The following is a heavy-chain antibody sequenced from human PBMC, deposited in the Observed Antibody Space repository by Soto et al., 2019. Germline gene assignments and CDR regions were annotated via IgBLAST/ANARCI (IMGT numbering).Heavy chain of an antibody. CDR2: ISSSSTYI. Sequence: PGGSLRLSCAASGFTFSSHAMSWVRQAPGKGLEWVSSISSSSTYIYYADSVKGRFTISRDNAKNSLYLQMNSLRAEDTAVYYCATVDGPTVTTMFFDYWGQGILVTVSS. J-gene: IGHJ4*02. CDR1: GFTFSSHA. V-gene: IGHV3-21*01. D-gene: IGHD5-12*01. CDR3: ATVDGPTVTTMFFDY.